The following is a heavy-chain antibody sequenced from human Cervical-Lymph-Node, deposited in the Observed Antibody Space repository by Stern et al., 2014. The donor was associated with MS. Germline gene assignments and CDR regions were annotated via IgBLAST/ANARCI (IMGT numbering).Heavy chain of an antibody. CDR3: ARDHVDGDYVYYYGLDV. D-gene: IGHD4-17*01. Sequence: QMQLVQSGGGVVQPGRSLRLSCAASGFTFSRYAMHWVRQAPGKGLEWVAVISYDGSTEYFADSVRGRFTISRDNSKNTLFLQLTNLRIEDTAVYHCARDHVDGDYVYYYGLDVWGQGTTVTVSS. CDR2: ISYDGSTE. J-gene: IGHJ6*02. CDR1: GFTFSRYA. V-gene: IGHV3-30-3*01.